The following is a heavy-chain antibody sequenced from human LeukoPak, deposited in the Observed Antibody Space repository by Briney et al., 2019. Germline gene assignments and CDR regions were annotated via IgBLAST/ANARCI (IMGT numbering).Heavy chain of an antibody. D-gene: IGHD2-21*01. CDR3: ARDVDVVPREVSYIDV. Sequence: ASVKVSCKASGYTFTDYYLHWVRQAPGQGLEWVGWINPNSGGTNYAQKVQGRVTMTRDTSISTAYMELSRLRSDDTAVYYCARDVDVVPREVSYIDVWAKGTTVTVSS. J-gene: IGHJ6*03. CDR2: INPNSGGT. CDR1: GYTFTDYY. V-gene: IGHV1-2*02.